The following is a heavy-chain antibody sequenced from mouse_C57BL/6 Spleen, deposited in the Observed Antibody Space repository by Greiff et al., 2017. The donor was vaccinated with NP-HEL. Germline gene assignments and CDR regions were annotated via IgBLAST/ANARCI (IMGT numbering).Heavy chain of an antibody. D-gene: IGHD2-1*01. CDR1: GYTFTSYW. Sequence: VQLQQSGAELVRPGTSVKLSCKASGYTFTSYWMHWVKQRPGQGLEWIGVIDPSDSYTNYNQKFKGKATLTVDTSSSTAYMQLSSLTSEDSAVYYCARERSYYGNYDAMDYWGQGTSVTVSS. V-gene: IGHV1-59*01. CDR2: IDPSDSYT. J-gene: IGHJ4*01. CDR3: ARERSYYGNYDAMDY.